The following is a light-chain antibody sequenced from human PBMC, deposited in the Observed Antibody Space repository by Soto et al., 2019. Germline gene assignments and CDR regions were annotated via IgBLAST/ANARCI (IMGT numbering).Light chain of an antibody. J-gene: IGKJ2*03. Sequence: DIVMTQSPDSLAVSLGERATINCKSSRSVLYSSNNKNYLAWYQQKAGQPPKLLIYWASTRESGVPDRFSVSGSGTEFTLTISRLQAEDVAVYYCQQYYGNPYSFGQGTKLEIK. CDR3: QQYYGNPYS. V-gene: IGKV4-1*01. CDR1: RSVLYSSNNKNY. CDR2: WAS.